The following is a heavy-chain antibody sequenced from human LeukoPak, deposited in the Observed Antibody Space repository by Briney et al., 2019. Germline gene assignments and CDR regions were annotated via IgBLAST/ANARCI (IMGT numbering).Heavy chain of an antibody. CDR2: INPSGGST. CDR3: ARGNRRAAAGTAEYFQH. Sequence: ASVKVSCKASGYTFTSYAMNWVRQAPGQGLEWMGIINPSGGSTSYAQKFQGRVTMTRDTSKNQFSLKLSSVTAADTAVYYCARGNRRAAAGTAEYFQHWGQGTLVTVSS. J-gene: IGHJ1*01. D-gene: IGHD6-13*01. CDR1: GYTFTSYA. V-gene: IGHV1-46*01.